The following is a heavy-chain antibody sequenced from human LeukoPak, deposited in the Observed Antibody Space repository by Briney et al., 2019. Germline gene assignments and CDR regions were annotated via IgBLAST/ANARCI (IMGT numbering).Heavy chain of an antibody. CDR2: IYYSGST. CDR1: GGSISSYY. Sequence: SETLSLTCTVSGGSISSYYWSWTRQPPGKGLEWIAYIYYSGSTKYNPSLKSRVTISLDRSKNQFSLKLRSVTAADTAVYYCARLQVHCGGDCYTRWFDPWGQGTLVTVSS. D-gene: IGHD2-21*02. CDR3: ARLQVHCGGDCYTRWFDP. J-gene: IGHJ5*02. V-gene: IGHV4-59*08.